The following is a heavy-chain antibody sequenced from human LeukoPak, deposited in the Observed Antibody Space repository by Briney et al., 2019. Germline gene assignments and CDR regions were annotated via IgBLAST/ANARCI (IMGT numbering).Heavy chain of an antibody. Sequence: ASVKVSCKASGYTFTKYGISWVRPAPGQGLAWMGWISSYNGNTYYAQRLQGRVSMTTDVSTTTVYMELRSLRSDDTAVYYCARDLYYESSGYFLDAFDIWGQGTMVTVS. V-gene: IGHV1-18*01. D-gene: IGHD3-22*01. J-gene: IGHJ3*02. CDR3: ARDLYYESSGYFLDAFDI. CDR1: GYTFTKYG. CDR2: ISSYNGNT.